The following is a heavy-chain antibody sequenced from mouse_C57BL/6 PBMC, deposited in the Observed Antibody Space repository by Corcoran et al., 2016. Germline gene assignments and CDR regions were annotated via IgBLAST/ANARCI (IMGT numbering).Heavy chain of an antibody. V-gene: IGHV9-3*01. Sequence: QIQLVQSGPELKKPGETVKISCKASGYTFTTYGMSWVKQAPGKGLKWMGWINTYSGVPTYADDFKGRFAFSLETSASTAYLQINILKNEDTATYFCAREGAYWGQGTLVTVSA. CDR3: AREGAY. CDR1: GYTFTTYG. J-gene: IGHJ3*01. CDR2: INTYSGVP.